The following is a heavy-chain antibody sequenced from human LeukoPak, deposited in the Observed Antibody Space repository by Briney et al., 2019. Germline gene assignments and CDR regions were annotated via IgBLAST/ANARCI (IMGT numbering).Heavy chain of an antibody. Sequence: ASVKVSCKASGYTFTSYDINWVRQATGQGLEWMGWMNPNSGNTGYAQKFQGRVTMTRNTSISTAYVELSSLRSEDTAVYYCARAYYGSGSYYPYYYYYMDVWGKGTTVTVSS. CDR1: GYTFTSYD. J-gene: IGHJ6*03. D-gene: IGHD3-10*01. V-gene: IGHV1-8*01. CDR2: MNPNSGNT. CDR3: ARAYYGSGSYYPYYYYYMDV.